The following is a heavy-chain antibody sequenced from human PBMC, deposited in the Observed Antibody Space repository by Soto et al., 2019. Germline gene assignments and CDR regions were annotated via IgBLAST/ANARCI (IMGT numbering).Heavy chain of an antibody. Sequence: QGQLQESGPGLVKPSQTLSLTCAVSGASISSGGAYYWSWIRQSPGKGLEWIGYIHYSGSTYYNSSLKSRVTMSVDTAKNRFSLKVSSVTAADTAVYYCARSPKGLGNFDYWGQGTLVTVSS. D-gene: IGHD3-10*01. CDR1: GASISSGGAYY. V-gene: IGHV4-30-4*01. J-gene: IGHJ4*02. CDR3: ARSPKGLGNFDY. CDR2: IHYSGST.